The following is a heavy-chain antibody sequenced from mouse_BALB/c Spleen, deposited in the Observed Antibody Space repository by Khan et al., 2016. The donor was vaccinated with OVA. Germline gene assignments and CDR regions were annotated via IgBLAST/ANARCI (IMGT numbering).Heavy chain of an antibody. CDR3: ASYRYDYFDY. CDR1: GYTFTTYW. J-gene: IGHJ2*01. V-gene: IGHV1-87*01. Sequence: VQLQQSGAELARPGASVKLSCKASGYTFTTYWMQWVNQRPGQGLEWIGTIYPGDGDTRYTQNFKDKATLTADKSSSTAYMQLSSLASEDSAVYYCASYRYDYFDYWGQGTTLTVSS. D-gene: IGHD2-14*01. CDR2: IYPGDGDT.